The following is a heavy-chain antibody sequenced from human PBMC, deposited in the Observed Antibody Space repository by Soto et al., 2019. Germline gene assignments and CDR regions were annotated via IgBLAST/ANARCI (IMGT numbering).Heavy chain of an antibody. D-gene: IGHD3-3*01. Sequence: GGSLRLSCAASGFTFSSYSMNWVRQAPGKGLEWVSSISSSSSYIYYADSVKGRFTISRDDAKNSLDLQMNSLRAEDTAVYYCARGFLEGLLSRYGMDVWGQGTTVTVSS. CDR2: ISSSSSYI. CDR3: ARGFLEGLLSRYGMDV. V-gene: IGHV3-21*01. J-gene: IGHJ6*02. CDR1: GFTFSSYS.